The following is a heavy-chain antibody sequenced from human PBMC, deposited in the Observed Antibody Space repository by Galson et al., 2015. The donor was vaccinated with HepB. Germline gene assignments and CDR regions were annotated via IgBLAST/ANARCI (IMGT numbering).Heavy chain of an antibody. CDR3: ASVDGPYDSSGYYFPGGDY. D-gene: IGHD3-22*01. V-gene: IGHV3-23*01. CDR2: ISGSGGIT. Sequence: SLRLSCAASGFTFSSYAMSWVRQAPGKGLEWVSAISGSGGITYYADSVKGRFTISRDNSKNTLCLQMNSLRAEDTAVYYCASVDGPYDSSGYYFPGGDYWGQGTLVTVSS. CDR1: GFTFSSYA. J-gene: IGHJ4*02.